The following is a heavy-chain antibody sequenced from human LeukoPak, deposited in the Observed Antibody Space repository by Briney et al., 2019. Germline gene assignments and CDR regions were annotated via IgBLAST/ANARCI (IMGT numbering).Heavy chain of an antibody. Sequence: SETLSLTCKVSGGSISSSTYYWGWIRQPPGKVLEWIGEIYHSGSTNYNPSLKSRVTISVDKSKNQFSLKLNSVTAADTAVYYCARMAPYGDYLHDYWGQGTLVTVSS. CDR3: ARMAPYGDYLHDY. CDR1: GGSISSSTYY. D-gene: IGHD4-17*01. V-gene: IGHV4-39*07. CDR2: IYHSGST. J-gene: IGHJ4*02.